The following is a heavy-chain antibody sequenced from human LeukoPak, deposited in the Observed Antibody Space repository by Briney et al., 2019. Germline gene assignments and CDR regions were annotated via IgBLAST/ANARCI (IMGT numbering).Heavy chain of an antibody. CDR3: ARDQGGYAMNY. CDR2: INPNSGGT. Sequence: ASVKVSCKASGYTFTSYLIHWVRQAPGQGLEWMGRINPNSGGTNYAQKFQGRVTMTRDTSISTAYMELSRLRSDDTAVYYCARDQGGYAMNYWGQGTLVTVSS. D-gene: IGHD5-12*01. V-gene: IGHV1-2*06. J-gene: IGHJ4*02. CDR1: GYTFTSYL.